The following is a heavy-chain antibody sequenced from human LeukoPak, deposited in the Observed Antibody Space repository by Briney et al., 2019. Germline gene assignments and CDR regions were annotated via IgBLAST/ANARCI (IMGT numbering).Heavy chain of an antibody. CDR2: IKQDGSEK. CDR1: GFTFSDYY. Sequence: GGSLRLSCAASGFTFSDYYMNWIRQAPGKGLEWVANIKQDGSEKYYVDSVKGRFTISRDNAKNSLYLQMNSLRAEDTAVYYCARGITIFGVPYFDYWGQGTLVTVSS. CDR3: ARGITIFGVPYFDY. D-gene: IGHD3-3*01. V-gene: IGHV3-7*01. J-gene: IGHJ4*02.